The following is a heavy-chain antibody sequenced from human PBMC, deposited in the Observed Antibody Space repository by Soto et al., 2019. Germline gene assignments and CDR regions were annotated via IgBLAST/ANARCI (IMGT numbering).Heavy chain of an antibody. CDR3: SGVGIGNYWFDP. J-gene: IGHJ5*02. CDR2: ISAYNGNT. Sequence: QVQLVQSGAEVKKPGASVKVSCKASGYTFTSYGISWVRQAPGQGLEWMGWISAYNGNTNYAQKLQGRVTITTDTATSTAYMELRRLRSDDPAVYYRSGVGIGNYWFDPWGQGTLVSVST. D-gene: IGHD4-4*01. V-gene: IGHV1-18*01. CDR1: GYTFTSYG.